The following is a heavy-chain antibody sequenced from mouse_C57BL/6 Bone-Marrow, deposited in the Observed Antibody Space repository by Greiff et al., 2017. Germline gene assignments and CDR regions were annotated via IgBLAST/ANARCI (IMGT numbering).Heavy chain of an antibody. V-gene: IGHV1-81*01. CDR2: IYPRSGNT. CDR3: ASPRIDCGSSSLFDY. J-gene: IGHJ2*01. CDR1: GYTFTSYG. D-gene: IGHD1-1*01. Sequence: VKLQQSGAELARPGASVKLSCKASGYTFTSYGISWVKQSTGQGLEWIGEIYPRSGNTYYNEKFKGKATLTADKSSSTAYMELRSLTSEDSAVYFRASPRIDCGSSSLFDYWGQGTTLTVSS.